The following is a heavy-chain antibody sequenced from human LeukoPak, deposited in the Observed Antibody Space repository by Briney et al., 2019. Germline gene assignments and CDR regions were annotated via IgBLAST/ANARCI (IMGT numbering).Heavy chain of an antibody. CDR1: GGSISSCSYY. Sequence: SETLSLTCTVSGGSISSCSYYWGWIRQPPGKGLEWIGSIYYSGSTYYNPSLKSRVTISVDTSKNQFSLKLSSVTAADTAVYYCARHHKYGPTAAHFDYWGQGTLVTVSS. CDR2: IYYSGST. CDR3: ARHHKYGPTAAHFDY. D-gene: IGHD2-2*01. V-gene: IGHV4-39*01. J-gene: IGHJ4*02.